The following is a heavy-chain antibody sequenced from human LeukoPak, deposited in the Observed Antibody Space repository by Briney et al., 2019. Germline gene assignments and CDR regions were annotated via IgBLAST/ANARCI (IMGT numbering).Heavy chain of an antibody. CDR3: ARQGVGANFDY. CDR1: GFTFSSYA. J-gene: IGHJ4*02. CDR2: ISYDESNK. Sequence: GGSLRLSCAASGFTFSSYAMHWVRQAPGKGLEWVAVISYDESNKYYADSVKGRFTISRDNSKNTLYLQMNSLRAEGTAVYYCARQGVGANFDYWGQGTLVTVSS. V-gene: IGHV3-30-3*01. D-gene: IGHD1-26*01.